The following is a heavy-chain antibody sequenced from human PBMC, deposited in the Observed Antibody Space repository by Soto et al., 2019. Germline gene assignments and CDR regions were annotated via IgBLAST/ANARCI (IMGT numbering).Heavy chain of an antibody. J-gene: IGHJ4*02. CDR1: DYTFTSYG. CDR2: ISVYNGNT. Sequence: ASVKVSCKASDYTFTSYGIICVRQAPGQVLEWIGWISVYNGNTNYAQKFRGRVTMTTDISTTTAYMEMRSLRSDDTAVYYCARSGSSWNLREFDYWGQGTLVTVSS. V-gene: IGHV1-18*01. CDR3: ARSGSSWNLREFDY. D-gene: IGHD6-13*01.